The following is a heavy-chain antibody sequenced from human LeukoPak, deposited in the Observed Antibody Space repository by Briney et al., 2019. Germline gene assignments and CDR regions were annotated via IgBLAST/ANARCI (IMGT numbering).Heavy chain of an antibody. Sequence: SETLSLTRTVSGGSISSYYWSWIRQPPGKGLEWIGYIYYSGSTNYNPSLKSRVTISVDTSKTQFSLTLRSVPAADTAVYYCARGRGYSYSDWGQGTLVTVSS. J-gene: IGHJ4*02. V-gene: IGHV4-59*08. D-gene: IGHD5-18*01. CDR2: IYYSGST. CDR3: ARGRGYSYSD. CDR1: GGSISSYY.